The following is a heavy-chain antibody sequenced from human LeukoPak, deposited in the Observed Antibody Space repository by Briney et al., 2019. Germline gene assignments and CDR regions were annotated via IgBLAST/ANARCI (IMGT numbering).Heavy chain of an antibody. J-gene: IGHJ4*02. V-gene: IGHV3-21*01. CDR1: GFTFSSYS. CDR2: ISSSSSYI. Sequence: GGSLRLSCAASGFTFSSYSMNWVRQAPGKGPEWVSSISSSSSYIYYADSVKGRFTISRDNAKNSLYLQMNSLRAEDTAVYYCARVLDYYYDSSGLMDYWGQGTLVTVSS. D-gene: IGHD3-22*01. CDR3: ARVLDYYYDSSGLMDY.